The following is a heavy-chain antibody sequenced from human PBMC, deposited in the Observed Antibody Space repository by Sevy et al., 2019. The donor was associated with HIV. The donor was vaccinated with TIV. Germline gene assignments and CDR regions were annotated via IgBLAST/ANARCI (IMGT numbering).Heavy chain of an antibody. D-gene: IGHD6-19*01. CDR1: AYTFTTHW. CDR2: MSPGDSDP. Sequence: GVSLKISCKGSAYTFTTHWIGWVRQMPGKGLEWMGIMSPGDSDPRYSPSFQGQVTMSVDKSVSTAYLQWHSLETSDTAIYYCARLDSYSIGWSPRYYFDYWGQGTLVTVSS. CDR3: ARLDSYSIGWSPRYYFDY. J-gene: IGHJ4*02. V-gene: IGHV5-51*01.